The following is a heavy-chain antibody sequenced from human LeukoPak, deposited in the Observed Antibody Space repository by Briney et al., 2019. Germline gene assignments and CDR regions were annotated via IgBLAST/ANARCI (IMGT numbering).Heavy chain of an antibody. D-gene: IGHD4-17*01. Sequence: VASVKVSCKASGYTFTGYYMHWVRQAPGQGLEWMGRINPNSGGTNYAQKFQGRVTMTRDTSISTAYMELSRLRSDDPAVYYCARGGAATVSSYYYYYYMDVWGKGTTVTVSS. CDR3: ARGGAATVSSYYYYYYMDV. CDR2: INPNSGGT. J-gene: IGHJ6*03. V-gene: IGHV1-2*06. CDR1: GYTFTGYY.